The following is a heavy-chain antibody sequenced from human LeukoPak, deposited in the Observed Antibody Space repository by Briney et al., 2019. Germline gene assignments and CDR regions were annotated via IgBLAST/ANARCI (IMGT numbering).Heavy chain of an antibody. D-gene: IGHD3-3*01. CDR3: ARRRIWNFIVFWSGYHDY. V-gene: IGHV4-4*02. CDR2: INHSGST. J-gene: IGHJ4*02. CDR1: GGSISSSNW. Sequence: SETLSLTCAVSGGSISSSNWWSWVRQPPGKGLEWIGEINHSGSTNYNPSLKSRVTISVDTSKNQFSLKLSSVTAADTAVYYCARRRIWNFIVFWSGYHDYWGQGTLVTVSS.